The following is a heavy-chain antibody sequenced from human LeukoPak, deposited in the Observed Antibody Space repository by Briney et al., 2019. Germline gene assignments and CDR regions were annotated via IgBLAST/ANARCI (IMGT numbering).Heavy chain of an antibody. CDR1: GFTFSSYA. CDR2: ISYDGSNK. V-gene: IGHV3-30-3*01. D-gene: IGHD3-16*02. CDR3: ARAGTRYRAFDI. Sequence: PGGSLRLSCAASGFTFSSYAMHWVRQAPGKGLEWVAVISYDGSNKYYADSVKGRFTISRDNSKNTLYLQMNSLRTEDTAVYYCARAGTRYRAFDIWGQGTMVTVSS. J-gene: IGHJ3*02.